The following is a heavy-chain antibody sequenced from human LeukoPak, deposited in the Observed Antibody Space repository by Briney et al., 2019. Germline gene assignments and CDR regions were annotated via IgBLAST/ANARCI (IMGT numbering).Heavy chain of an antibody. Sequence: PGGSLRLSCAASGFTFSSYAMHWVRQAPGKGLEYVSAISSNGGSTYYANSVKGRFTISRDNSKNTLYLQMGSLRAEDMAVYYCARARVVAPFDYWGQGTLVTVSS. J-gene: IGHJ4*02. CDR2: ISSNGGST. CDR1: GFTFSSYA. V-gene: IGHV3-64*01. CDR3: ARARVVAPFDY. D-gene: IGHD2-15*01.